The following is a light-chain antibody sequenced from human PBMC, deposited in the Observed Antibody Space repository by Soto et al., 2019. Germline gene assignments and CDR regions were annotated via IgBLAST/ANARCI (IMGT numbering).Light chain of an antibody. V-gene: IGLV2-14*03. CDR2: GVS. J-gene: IGLJ1*01. CDR3: YSSRSSSSTFDV. Sequence: QSALTQPASVSGSPGQSITISCAGTSSDIGGSNYVSWYQQHPGKAPKLMIYGVSNRPSGVSNRFSGSKSGNTASLTISGLQAEDEADYFCYSSRSSSSTFDVCGTGTKLTVL. CDR1: SSDIGGSNY.